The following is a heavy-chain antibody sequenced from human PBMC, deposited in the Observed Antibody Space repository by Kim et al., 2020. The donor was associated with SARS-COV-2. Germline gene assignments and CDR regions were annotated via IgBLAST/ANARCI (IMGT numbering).Heavy chain of an antibody. CDR3: ARHIDYDSSPVRYAFDI. Sequence: SETLSLTCTVSGGSISSSSYYWGWIRQPPGKGLEWIGSIYYSGSTYYNPSLKSRVTISVDTSKNQFSLKLSSVTAADTAVYYCARHIDYDSSPVRYAFDIWGQGTMVTVSS. CDR2: IYYSGST. CDR1: GGSISSSSYY. D-gene: IGHD3-22*01. J-gene: IGHJ3*02. V-gene: IGHV4-39*01.